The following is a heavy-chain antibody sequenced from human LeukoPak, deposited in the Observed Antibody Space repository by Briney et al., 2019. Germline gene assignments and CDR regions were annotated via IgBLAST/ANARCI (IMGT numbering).Heavy chain of an antibody. CDR3: ARGHCSIGTCDVFYFDY. CDR2: MNSNSGGA. J-gene: IGHJ4*02. V-gene: IGHV1-2*02. CDR1: GYTFTDYF. D-gene: IGHD2-15*01. Sequence: GSVKVSCKASGYTFTDYFMHWVRQAPGQGLEWMGWMNSNSGGANYAQKFQGRVTMTRDTSTSTAYMELSSLRSDDSAVYYCARGHCSIGTCDVFYFDYWGQGILVTVSS.